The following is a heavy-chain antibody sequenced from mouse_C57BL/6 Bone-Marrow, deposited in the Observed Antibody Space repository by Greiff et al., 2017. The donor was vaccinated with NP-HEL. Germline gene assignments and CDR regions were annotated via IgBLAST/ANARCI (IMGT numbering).Heavy chain of an antibody. Sequence: DVQLVESGGGLVKPGGSLKLSCAASGFTFSDYGMHWVRQAPEKGLEWVAYISSGSRSIYYADTGKGRFTISRDNAKNTLFLQMTSLRSEDTAMYYCARRQKYFDYWGQGTTLTVSS. CDR3: ARRQKYFDY. V-gene: IGHV5-17*01. CDR1: GFTFSDYG. D-gene: IGHD3-2*01. J-gene: IGHJ2*01. CDR2: ISSGSRSI.